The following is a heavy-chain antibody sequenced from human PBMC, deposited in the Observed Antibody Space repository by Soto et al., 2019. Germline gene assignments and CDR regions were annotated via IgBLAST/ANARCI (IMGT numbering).Heavy chain of an antibody. J-gene: IGHJ4*02. CDR3: ARSPPSSYYGGSGTFDY. D-gene: IGHD3-10*01. CDR2: AYHSGST. CDR1: GGFTSTNNW. Sequence: QLQLQESGPGLVRPSGTLSLTCAVSGGFTSTNNWWSWVRQPPGKGVEWIGDAYHSGSTEYNPSRKSRVSISVAKSKNQIPLKLTSATAAATAVYYCARSPPSSYYGGSGTFDYWGQGTLVTVSS. V-gene: IGHV4-4*02.